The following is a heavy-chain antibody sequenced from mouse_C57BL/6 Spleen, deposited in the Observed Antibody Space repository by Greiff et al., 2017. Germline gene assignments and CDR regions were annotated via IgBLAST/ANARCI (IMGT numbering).Heavy chain of an antibody. CDR1: GFTFSSYG. D-gene: IGHD1-1*01. Sequence: EVQRVESGGDLVKPGGSLKLSCAASGFTFSSYGMSWVRQTPDKRLEWVATISSGGSYTYYPDSVKGRFTISRDNAKNTLYLQMSSLKSEDTAMYYCARDRGTTVVATGAMDYWGQGTSVTVSS. CDR2: ISSGGSYT. V-gene: IGHV5-6*01. CDR3: ARDRGTTVVATGAMDY. J-gene: IGHJ4*01.